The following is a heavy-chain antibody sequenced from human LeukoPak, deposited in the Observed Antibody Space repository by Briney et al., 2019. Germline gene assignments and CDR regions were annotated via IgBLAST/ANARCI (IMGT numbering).Heavy chain of an antibody. Sequence: PGGSLRFSCAASGFTFSSYSMNWGRQAPGKGLEWVSCISSSSSTIYYADSVKGRFTISRDNAKNSLYLQMNSLRAEDTAVYYCARDLLWFGQYGFDYWGQGTLVTVSS. J-gene: IGHJ4*02. D-gene: IGHD3-10*01. CDR1: GFTFSSYS. V-gene: IGHV3-48*01. CDR2: ISSSSSTI. CDR3: ARDLLWFGQYGFDY.